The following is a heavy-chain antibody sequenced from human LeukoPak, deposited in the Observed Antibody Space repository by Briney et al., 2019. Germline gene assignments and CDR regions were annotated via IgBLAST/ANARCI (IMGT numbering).Heavy chain of an antibody. Sequence: GGSLRLSCAAFGFTFRSYGMPTVRQTPAKGLEWVAFIRDDGSYQQYADSVKGRFTVSRDNSKDMVYLQMNSLRTEDTAVYYCAKNRDSGDYPRDFDFWGLGTLVTVSS. J-gene: IGHJ4*02. CDR1: GFTFRSYG. CDR3: AKNRDSGDYPRDFDF. D-gene: IGHD3-22*01. CDR2: IRDDGSYQ. V-gene: IGHV3-30*02.